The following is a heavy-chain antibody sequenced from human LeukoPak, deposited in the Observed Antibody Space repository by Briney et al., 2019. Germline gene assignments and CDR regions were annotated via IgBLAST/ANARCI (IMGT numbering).Heavy chain of an antibody. V-gene: IGHV1-18*04. Sequence: ASVKVSCKASGYTFTGYYMHWVRQAPGQGLERMGWISAYNGNTNYAQKLQGRVTMTTDTSTSTAYMELRSLRSDDTAVYYCARVIILEYYYYDSSGSGPLDYWGQGTLVTVSS. D-gene: IGHD3-22*01. CDR2: ISAYNGNT. CDR1: GYTFTGYY. CDR3: ARVIILEYYYYDSSGSGPLDY. J-gene: IGHJ4*02.